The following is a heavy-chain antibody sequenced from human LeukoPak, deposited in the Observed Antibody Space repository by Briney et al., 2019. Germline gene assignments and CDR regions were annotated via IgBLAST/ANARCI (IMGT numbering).Heavy chain of an antibody. CDR1: GGSFSGYY. CDR3: AVRPYSSSWYSAYYYYGMDV. V-gene: IGHV4-34*01. Sequence: PSETLSLTCAVYGGSFSGYYWSWIRQPPGKGLEWIGEINHSGSTNYNPSLKSRVTISVDTSKNQFSLKLSSVTAADTAVYYCAVRPYSSSWYSAYYYYGMDVWGQGTTVTVSS. D-gene: IGHD6-13*01. CDR2: INHSGST. J-gene: IGHJ6*02.